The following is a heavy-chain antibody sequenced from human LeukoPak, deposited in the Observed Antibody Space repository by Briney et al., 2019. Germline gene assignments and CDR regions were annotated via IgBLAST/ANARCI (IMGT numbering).Heavy chain of an antibody. V-gene: IGHV4-39*02. CDR3: ARDSALAQAAMFDY. D-gene: IGHD6-25*01. CDR1: GGSISSSSYY. J-gene: IGHJ4*02. Sequence: SETLSLTCTVSGGSISSSSYYWGWIRQPPGKGLEWIGSIYYSGSTYYNPSLKSRVTISVDTSKNQFSLKLSSVTAADTAVYFCARDSALAQAAMFDYWGQGTLVTVSS. CDR2: IYYSGST.